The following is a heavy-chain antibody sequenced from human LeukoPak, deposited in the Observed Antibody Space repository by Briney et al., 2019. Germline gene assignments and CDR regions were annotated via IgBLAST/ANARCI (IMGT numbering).Heavy chain of an antibody. CDR1: GFTFTTYW. CDR2: IRYDGTNK. CDR3: ARAGLYNWNYEGTAYFDY. J-gene: IGHJ4*02. Sequence: HPGGSLRLSCAASGFTFTTYWMSWVRQAPGKGLEWVAFIRYDGTNKYYADSVKGRFTISRDNSKNSLYLQMNSLRAEDTALYYCARAGLYNWNYEGTAYFDYWGQGTLVTVSS. V-gene: IGHV3-30*02. D-gene: IGHD1-7*01.